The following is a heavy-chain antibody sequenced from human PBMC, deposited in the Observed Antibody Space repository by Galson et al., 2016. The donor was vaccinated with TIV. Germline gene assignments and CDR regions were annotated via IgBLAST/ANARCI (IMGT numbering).Heavy chain of an antibody. V-gene: IGHV3-30*03. CDR1: GFTFGSYG. CDR3: ARVYNSYFIDY. CDR2: MSDDGTEK. D-gene: IGHD3-10*01. J-gene: IGHJ4*02. Sequence: SLRLSCAASGFTFGSYGMHWVRQAPGKGLEWVAFMSDDGTEKYYGDSVRGRFTISRDNSKSTLYLQMSSLRPGDSAVYLCARVYNSYFIDYWGQGTLVTVS.